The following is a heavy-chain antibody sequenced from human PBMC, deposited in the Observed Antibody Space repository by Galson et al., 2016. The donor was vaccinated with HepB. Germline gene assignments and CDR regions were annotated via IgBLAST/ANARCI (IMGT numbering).Heavy chain of an antibody. J-gene: IGHJ3*02. D-gene: IGHD5-12*01. CDR2: ISAYNGNT. V-gene: IGHV1-18*01. CDR3: AIGYGAETPGDAFDI. Sequence: SVKVSCKASGYTFTSYGISWVRQAPGHGLEWMGWISAYNGNTNYAQKLQGRVTMTTDTSTSTAYMELRRLTSDDTAVYYCAIGYGAETPGDAFDIWGRGTVVTVSS. CDR1: GYTFTSYG.